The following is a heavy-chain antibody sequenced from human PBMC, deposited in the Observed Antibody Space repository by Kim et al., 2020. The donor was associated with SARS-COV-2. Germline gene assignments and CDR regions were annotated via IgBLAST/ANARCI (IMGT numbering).Heavy chain of an antibody. CDR2: ISAYNGNT. D-gene: IGHD3-22*01. Sequence: ASVKVSCKASGYTFTSYGISWVRQAPGQGLEWMGWISAYNGNTNYAQKLQGRVTMTTDTSTSTAYMELRSLRSDDTAVYYCARAFTYYYDSSGYSYYFDYWGQGTLVIVSS. J-gene: IGHJ4*02. CDR1: GYTFTSYG. CDR3: ARAFTYYYDSSGYSYYFDY. V-gene: IGHV1-18*01.